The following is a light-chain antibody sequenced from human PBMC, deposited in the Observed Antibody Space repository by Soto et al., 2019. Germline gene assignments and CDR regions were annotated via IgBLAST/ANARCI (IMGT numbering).Light chain of an antibody. CDR2: SNN. J-gene: IGLJ1*01. CDR1: SSNIGSNT. V-gene: IGLV1-44*01. Sequence: QSVLTQPPSASGTPGQKVTISCSGSSSNIGSNTVTWYQHLPGTAPKLLIYSNNQRSSGVPGRFSGSKSGPSASLAITGVQSEDGADYYCAAWDDSLHVYFFGTGTKVTVL. CDR3: AAWDDSLHVYF.